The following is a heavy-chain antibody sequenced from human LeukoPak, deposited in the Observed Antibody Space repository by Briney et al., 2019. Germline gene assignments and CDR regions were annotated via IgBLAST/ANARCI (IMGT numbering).Heavy chain of an antibody. J-gene: IGHJ4*02. D-gene: IGHD3-10*01. Sequence: SETLSLTCAVSGYSISSGYYWGWIRQPPGKGLEWIGSIYHSGSTYYNPSLKSRVTISVDTSKNQFSLKLSSVTAADTAVYYCARRSGFGELSVDYWGQGTLVTASS. CDR3: ARRSGFGELSVDY. CDR1: GYSISSGYY. V-gene: IGHV4-38-2*01. CDR2: IYHSGST.